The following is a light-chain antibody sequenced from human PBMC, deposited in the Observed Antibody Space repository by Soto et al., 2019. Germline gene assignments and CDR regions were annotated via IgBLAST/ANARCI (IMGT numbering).Light chain of an antibody. CDR3: QQYNNWPWT. J-gene: IGKJ1*01. V-gene: IGKV3-15*01. Sequence: IGMTQSPGTLSVSPGERATLSCRASQSVSSNLAWYQQKFGQAPRLLIYGASTRATGIPARFSGSGSGTEFTLTINSLQSEDFAVYYCQQYNNWPWTFGQGTKVEIK. CDR2: GAS. CDR1: QSVSSN.